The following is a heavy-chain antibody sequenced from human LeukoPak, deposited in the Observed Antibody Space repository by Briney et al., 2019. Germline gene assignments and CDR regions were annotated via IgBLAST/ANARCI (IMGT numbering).Heavy chain of an antibody. Sequence: RSLRLSCAASGFTFSSYGMHWVRQAPGKGLEWVAVISYDGSNKYYADSVKGRFTISRDNSKNTLYLQMNSLRAEDTAVYYCAKDPGQLVRLNYFDYWGQGTLVTVSS. CDR3: AKDPGQLVRLNYFDY. J-gene: IGHJ4*02. CDR1: GFTFSSYG. CDR2: ISYDGSNK. D-gene: IGHD6-13*01. V-gene: IGHV3-30*18.